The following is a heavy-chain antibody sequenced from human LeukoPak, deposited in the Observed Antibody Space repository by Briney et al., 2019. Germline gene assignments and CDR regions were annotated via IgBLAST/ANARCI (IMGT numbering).Heavy chain of an antibody. D-gene: IGHD2-21*02. Sequence: ASVKVSCKASGYTFTGYYMHWVRQAPGQGLEWMGWINPNSGGTNYAQKFQGRVTMTRDTSISTAYMELRSLRSDDTAVYYCAREVSVVTHSELRFDYWGQGTLVTVSS. V-gene: IGHV1-2*02. J-gene: IGHJ4*02. CDR2: INPNSGGT. CDR1: GYTFTGYY. CDR3: AREVSVVTHSELRFDY.